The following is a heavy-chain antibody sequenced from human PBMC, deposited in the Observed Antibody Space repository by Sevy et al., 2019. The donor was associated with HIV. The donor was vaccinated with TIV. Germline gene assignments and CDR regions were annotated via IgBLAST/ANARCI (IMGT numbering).Heavy chain of an antibody. CDR2: ISGSGGST. J-gene: IGHJ3*02. D-gene: IGHD3-10*01. V-gene: IGHV3-23*01. Sequence: GGSLRLSCAASGFTFSSYAMSWVRQAPGKGLEWVSAISGSGGSTYYADSVKGRFTISRDNSKNTLYLQMNSLRAEDTAVYYCANPSGGDGMIHYGAFDIWGQGTMVTVSS. CDR3: ANPSGGDGMIHYGAFDI. CDR1: GFTFSSYA.